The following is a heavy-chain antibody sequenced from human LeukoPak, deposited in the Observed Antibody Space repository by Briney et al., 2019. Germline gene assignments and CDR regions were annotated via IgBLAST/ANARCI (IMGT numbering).Heavy chain of an antibody. CDR1: GYSISSGYY. J-gene: IGHJ3*02. V-gene: IGHV4-38-2*02. CDR3: ARELGADLRSGSYGSDAFDI. CDR2: IYHSGST. Sequence: PSETLSLTCTVSGYSISSGYYWGWIRQPPGKGLEWIGSIYHSGSTYYNPSLKSRVTISVDRSKNQFSLKLSSVTAADTAVYYCARELGADLRSGSYGSDAFDIWGQGTMVTVSS. D-gene: IGHD3-10*02.